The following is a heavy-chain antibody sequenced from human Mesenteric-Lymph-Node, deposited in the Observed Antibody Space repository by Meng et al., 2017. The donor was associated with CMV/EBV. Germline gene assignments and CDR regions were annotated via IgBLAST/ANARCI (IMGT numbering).Heavy chain of an antibody. CDR2: IYTDSGGT. CDR3: ARISPGIASALDF. D-gene: IGHD6-13*01. V-gene: IGHV1-2*02. J-gene: IGHJ4*02. CDR1: AYTCTDYF. Sequence: CNASAYTCTDYFVHWVGQAPGQGLEGMGWIYTDSGGTTFAQKFQDRVTMARDTCINTAYMELSRLTSDDTAIYYCARISPGIASALDFWGQGTLVTVSS.